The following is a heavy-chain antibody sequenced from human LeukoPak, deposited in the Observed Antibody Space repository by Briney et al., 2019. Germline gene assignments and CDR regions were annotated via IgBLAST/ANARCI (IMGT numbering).Heavy chain of an antibody. CDR2: ISAYNGNT. CDR1: GYTFTSYG. V-gene: IGHV1-18*01. D-gene: IGHD6-13*01. CDR3: AIIAAAGPHFDY. J-gene: IGHJ4*02. Sequence: ASVKVSCKASGYTFTSYGISWVRQAPGQGLEWMGWISAYNGNTNYAQKLQGRVTMTTDTSTSTAYMELRSLRSDDTAVYYCAIIAAAGPHFDYWGQGTLVTVSS.